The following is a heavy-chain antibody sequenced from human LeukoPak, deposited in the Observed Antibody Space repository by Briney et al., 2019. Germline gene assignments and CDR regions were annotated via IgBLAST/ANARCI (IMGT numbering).Heavy chain of an antibody. CDR3: ARGGRYQMAPFDY. V-gene: IGHV3-11*01. Sequence: GGSLRLSCAASGFTSSDYYMSWIRQAPGKGLEWVSYISSSASTIYYADSVKGRLTISRDNGKNSLYLQMNSLRAEDTAVYYCARGGRYQMAPFDYWGQGTLVTVSS. CDR1: GFTSSDYY. J-gene: IGHJ4*02. CDR2: ISSSASTI. D-gene: IGHD2-2*01.